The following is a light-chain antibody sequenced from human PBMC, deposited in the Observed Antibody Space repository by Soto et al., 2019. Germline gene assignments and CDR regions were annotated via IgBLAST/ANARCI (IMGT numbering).Light chain of an antibody. Sequence: QSVLTQPPSVSGSPGQRVTISCTGSSSNIGTGYDVHWYQQFPGTAPKLLIYENSNRPSGVPNRFSGSKSGTTASLPITGLQAEDEADDYCQSYDSSRSASVFGGGTKLTVL. V-gene: IGLV1-40*01. CDR2: ENS. J-gene: IGLJ3*02. CDR1: SSNIGTGYD. CDR3: QSYDSSRSASV.